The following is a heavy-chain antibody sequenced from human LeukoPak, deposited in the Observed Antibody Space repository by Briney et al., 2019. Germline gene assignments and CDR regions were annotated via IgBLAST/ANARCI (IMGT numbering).Heavy chain of an antibody. CDR3: ARRPGVVPAAIYGMDV. J-gene: IGHJ6*02. D-gene: IGHD2-2*01. CDR1: GYTFTSYG. CDR2: ISAYNGNT. Sequence: ASVKVSCKASGYTFTSYGISWVRQAPGQGLEWMGWISAYNGNTNYAQKLQGRVTMTTDTSTSTAYMELRSLRFDDTAVYYCARRPGVVPAAIYGMDVWGQGTTVTVSS. V-gene: IGHV1-18*01.